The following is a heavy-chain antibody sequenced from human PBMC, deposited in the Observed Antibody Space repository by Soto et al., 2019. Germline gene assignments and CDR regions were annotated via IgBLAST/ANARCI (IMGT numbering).Heavy chain of an antibody. CDR3: VSQDTTRILFAGY. D-gene: IGHD1-1*01. V-gene: IGHV3-30*03. Sequence: GGSLRHSCAASGFSLSPYGMHWVRQAPGKGLEWVAFISNDGSNKYYADSVKGRFTISRDSAKNSMYLQMNSLTVEDTAIYYCVSQDTTRILFAGYRGHASQVTV. CDR2: ISNDGSNK. CDR1: GFSLSPYG. J-gene: IGHJ4*01.